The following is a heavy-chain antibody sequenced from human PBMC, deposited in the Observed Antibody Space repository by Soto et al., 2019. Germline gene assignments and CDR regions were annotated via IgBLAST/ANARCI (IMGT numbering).Heavy chain of an antibody. CDR2: IKPDGSEK. D-gene: IGHD7-27*01. CDR3: AGTGNWGSKPR. V-gene: IGHV3-7*03. Sequence: PWGSLRLSCAASGFTFSSYWMSWVRQAPGKGLEWVANIKPDGSEKYYVDSVKGRFTISRDNAKNSLYLQMNSLRAEDTAVYYCAGTGNWGSKPRWGNGNMVTVSS. CDR1: GFTFSSYW. J-gene: IGHJ4*01.